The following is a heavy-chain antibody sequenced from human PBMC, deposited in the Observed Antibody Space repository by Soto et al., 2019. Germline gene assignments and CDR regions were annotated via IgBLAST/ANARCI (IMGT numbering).Heavy chain of an antibody. Sequence: PSETLSLTCAVYGGSFSGYYWSWIRQPPGKGLEWIGEINHSGSTNYNPSLKSRVTISVDTSKNQFSLKLSSVTAADTAVYYCARGHIVVVPAARGGPRKNYYGMDVWGQGTTGTVS. CDR2: INHSGST. J-gene: IGHJ6*02. CDR3: ARGHIVVVPAARGGPRKNYYGMDV. D-gene: IGHD2-2*01. CDR1: GGSFSGYY. V-gene: IGHV4-34*01.